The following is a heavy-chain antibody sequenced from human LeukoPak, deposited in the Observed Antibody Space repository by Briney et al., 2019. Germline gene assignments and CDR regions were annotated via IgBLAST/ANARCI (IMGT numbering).Heavy chain of an antibody. CDR2: IYYSGST. J-gene: IGHJ4*02. D-gene: IGHD3-22*01. CDR1: GGSFSGYY. V-gene: IGHV4-59*01. Sequence: SETLSLTCAVYGGSFSGYYWSWIRQPPGKGLEWIGYIYYSGSTNYNPSLKSRVTISVDTSKNQFSLKLSSVTAADTAVYYCARFYYYDSSDYFDYWGQGTLVTVSS. CDR3: ARFYYYDSSDYFDY.